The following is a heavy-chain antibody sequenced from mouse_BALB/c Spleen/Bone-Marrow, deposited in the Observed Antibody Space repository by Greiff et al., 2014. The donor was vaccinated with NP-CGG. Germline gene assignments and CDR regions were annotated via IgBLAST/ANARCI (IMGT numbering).Heavy chain of an antibody. CDR3: TRWLRLF. J-gene: IGHJ3*01. V-gene: IGHV1-15*01. D-gene: IGHD1-2*01. CDR1: GYTFTDYE. CDR2: IHPGTGGT. Sequence: QVHVKQSGAELVRPGASVKLSCKALGYTFTDYEIRWGKQTPVHGLEWIGGIHPGTGGTAYNQKFKGKATLTADKYSSTAYMELSSLTSEDSAVYYCTRWLRLFWGQGTLVTVSA.